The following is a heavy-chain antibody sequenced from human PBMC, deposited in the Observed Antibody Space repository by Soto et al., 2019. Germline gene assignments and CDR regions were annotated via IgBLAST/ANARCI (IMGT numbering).Heavy chain of an antibody. CDR3: AKAGITGTTGSVDWFDP. D-gene: IGHD1-7*01. V-gene: IGHV3-23*01. J-gene: IGHJ5*02. Sequence: GGSLRLSCAASGFTFSSYAMSWVRQAPGKGPEWVSAISGSGGSTYYADSVKGRFTISRDNSKNTLYLQMNSRRAEDTAVYYCAKAGITGTTGSVDWFDPWGQGTLVTVYS. CDR2: ISGSGGST. CDR1: GFTFSSYA.